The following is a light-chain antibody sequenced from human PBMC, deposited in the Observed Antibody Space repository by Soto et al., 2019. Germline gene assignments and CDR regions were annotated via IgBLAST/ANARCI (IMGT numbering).Light chain of an antibody. Sequence: QSVLTQPASVSGSPGQSITISCTGTSSDVGNNNYVSWYQQNPGKAPKVMICDVTNRPSGVSNRFSGSKSGNTASLTISGLLAEDEADYYCSSFTGSSYVFGTGTKVTVL. CDR2: DVT. CDR1: SSDVGNNNY. CDR3: SSFTGSSYV. V-gene: IGLV2-14*01. J-gene: IGLJ1*01.